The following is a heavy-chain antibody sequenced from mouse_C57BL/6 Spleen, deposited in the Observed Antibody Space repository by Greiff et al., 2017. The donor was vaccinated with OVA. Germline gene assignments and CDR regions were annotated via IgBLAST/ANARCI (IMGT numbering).Heavy chain of an antibody. J-gene: IGHJ3*01. CDR1: GYTFTSYW. CDR3: ARWDYGSSPAY. V-gene: IGHV1-64*01. CDR2: IHPNSGST. Sequence: VQLKQPGAELVKPGASVKLSCKASGYTFTSYWMHWVKQRPGQGLEWIGMIHPNSGSTNYNEKFKSKATLTVDKSSSTAYMQLSSLTSEDSAVYYCARWDYGSSPAYWGQGTLVTVSA. D-gene: IGHD1-1*01.